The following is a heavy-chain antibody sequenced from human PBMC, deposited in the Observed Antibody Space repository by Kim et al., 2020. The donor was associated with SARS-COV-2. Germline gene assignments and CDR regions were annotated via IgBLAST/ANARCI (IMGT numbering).Heavy chain of an antibody. D-gene: IGHD3-9*01. CDR3: ARGEAYDILTYMDF. Sequence: ADSVKGRFTNSRDDSKDTLYLQMNTVRPEDTAIYYCARGEAYDILTYMDFWGQGNLVTVSS. V-gene: IGHV3-30*01. J-gene: IGHJ4*02.